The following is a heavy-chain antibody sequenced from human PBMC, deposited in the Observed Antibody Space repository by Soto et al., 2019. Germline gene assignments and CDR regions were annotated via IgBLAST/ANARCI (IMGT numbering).Heavy chain of an antibody. CDR3: ARGHFGVTMDV. D-gene: IGHD3-3*01. V-gene: IGHV3-23*01. CDR2: VNGGGVIT. Sequence: EVQLLESGGGLVQPGGSLRLSCAASEFTFSSYSMIWVRQAPGKGLEWVSGVNGGGVITYYAESVKGRFTISRDNSKNTLYLQMNSLRAEHTAVFYCARGHFGVTMDVWGQGTTVTVSS. CDR1: EFTFSSYS. J-gene: IGHJ6*02.